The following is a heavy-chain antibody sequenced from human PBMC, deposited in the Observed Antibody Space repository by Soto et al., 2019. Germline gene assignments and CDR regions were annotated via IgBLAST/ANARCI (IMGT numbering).Heavy chain of an antibody. Sequence: EVQLMDSGGGLVQPGGSLRLSCTASGFNFSAFWMHWVRQAPGKGLSWVSRVHFDGSTTAYADSVRGRFTISRDNAKNTLYLQMESLKVEDTAVYYCARDYYERGPGYYRDYGMDVWGQGTTVTVS. D-gene: IGHD3-22*01. J-gene: IGHJ6*02. CDR2: VHFDGSTT. V-gene: IGHV3-74*01. CDR3: ARDYYERGPGYYRDYGMDV. CDR1: GFNFSAFW.